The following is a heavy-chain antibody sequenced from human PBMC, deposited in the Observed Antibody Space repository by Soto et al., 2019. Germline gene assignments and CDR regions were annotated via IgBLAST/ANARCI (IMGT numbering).Heavy chain of an antibody. Sequence: EVPLVESGGGLVQPGGSLRLSCAASGFTFSSYWMSWVRQAPGKGLEWVANIKQDGSEKYYVDSVKGRFTISRDNAKNSLYLQMNSLRAEDTAVYYCARDGYSYGQPVDYWGQGTLVTVSS. CDR2: IKQDGSEK. CDR1: GFTFSSYW. CDR3: ARDGYSYGQPVDY. V-gene: IGHV3-7*01. J-gene: IGHJ4*02. D-gene: IGHD5-18*01.